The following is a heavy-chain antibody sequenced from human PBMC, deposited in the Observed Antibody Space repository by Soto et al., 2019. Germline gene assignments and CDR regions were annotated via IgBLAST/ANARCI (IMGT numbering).Heavy chain of an antibody. CDR2: ISESGDGT. Sequence: PWGSLRLSCAASGFTFNTYAMTWVRQAPGKGLEWVSLISESGDGTYYADSVKGRFTISRDNSQRTLNLQMNSLRAEDTAVYYCAKNGDFWSWGMDVWGQGTTVTVSS. CDR1: GFTFNTYA. V-gene: IGHV3-23*01. J-gene: IGHJ6*02. D-gene: IGHD3-3*01. CDR3: AKNGDFWSWGMDV.